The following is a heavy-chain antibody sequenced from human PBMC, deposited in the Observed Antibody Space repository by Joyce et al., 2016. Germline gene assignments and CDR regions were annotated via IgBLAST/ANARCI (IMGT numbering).Heavy chain of an antibody. CDR1: GGPITSFY. D-gene: IGHD4-17*01. CDR3: AREPGDYFWLYGMDV. V-gene: IGHV4-59*01. Sequence: QVQLQASGPGLVKPSETLSLTCSVSGGPITSFYWHWIRQAPGKGLEWIGCTYKRGSTNYNPSLKSRVTISIDRSKNEFSLNLTSATAADTAVYYCAREPGDYFWLYGMDVWGQGTTVIVSS. J-gene: IGHJ6*02. CDR2: TYKRGST.